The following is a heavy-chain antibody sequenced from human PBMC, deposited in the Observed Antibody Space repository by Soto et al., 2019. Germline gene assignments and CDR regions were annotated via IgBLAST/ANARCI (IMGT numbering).Heavy chain of an antibody. CDR2: ISVLNGYA. D-gene: IGHD2-2*01. CDR1: GYSFHNSG. CDR3: SKNGTTWFAS. J-gene: IGHJ5*01. V-gene: IGHV1-18*01. Sequence: QVQLVQSGPELKKPGASVKVSCKTSGYSFHNSGISWVRQAPGQGLEWMGWISVLNGYAHYGQKFQGRVIMTADTFTSTAYMALRGLRSDDTAMYYCSKNGTTWFASWGQGTPVTVSS.